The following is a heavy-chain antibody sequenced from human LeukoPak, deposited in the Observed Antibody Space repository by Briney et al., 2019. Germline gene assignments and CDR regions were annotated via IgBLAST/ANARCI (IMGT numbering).Heavy chain of an antibody. Sequence: SETLSLTCTVSGGSISRYYWSWIRQPPGKGLEWIGYIFYSGSTNYNPSLKSRVAISVDTSKTQFSLKLSSVTAADTAVYYCARGDNWFDPWGQGTLVTVSS. CDR1: GGSISRYY. V-gene: IGHV4-59*01. CDR3: ARGDNWFDP. CDR2: IFYSGST. J-gene: IGHJ5*02.